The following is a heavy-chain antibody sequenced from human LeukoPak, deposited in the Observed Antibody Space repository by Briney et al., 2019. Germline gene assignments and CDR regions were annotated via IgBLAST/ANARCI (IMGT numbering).Heavy chain of an antibody. CDR1: GGSFSGYY. V-gene: IGHV4-34*01. J-gene: IGHJ6*02. CDR2: INHSGST. D-gene: IGHD3-10*01. Sequence: SETLSLTCAVYGGSFSGYYWSWIRQPPGKGLEWIGEINHSGSTNYNPSLKSRVTISVDTSKNQFSLKLSSVTAADTAVYYCAVREPHIYYYYGMDVWGQGTTVTVSS. CDR3: AVREPHIYYYYGMDV.